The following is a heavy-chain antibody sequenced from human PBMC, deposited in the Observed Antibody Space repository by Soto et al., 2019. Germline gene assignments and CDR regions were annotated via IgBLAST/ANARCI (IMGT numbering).Heavy chain of an antibody. D-gene: IGHD4-17*01. CDR1: GGTFSSYA. J-gene: IGHJ6*02. V-gene: IGHV1-69*13. CDR3: ARGLMTTPVSYYYYYGMDV. CDR2: IIPIFGTA. Sequence: SVKVSCKASGGTFSSYAISWVRQAPGQGLEWMGGIIPIFGTANYAQKFQGRVTITADESTSTAYMELSSLRSEDTAVYYCARGLMTTPVSYYYYYGMDVWGQGTTVTAP.